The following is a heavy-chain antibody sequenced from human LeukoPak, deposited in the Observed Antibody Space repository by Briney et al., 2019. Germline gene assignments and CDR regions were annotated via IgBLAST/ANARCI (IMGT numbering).Heavy chain of an antibody. CDR3: AGDGRGYSSGWWRY. CDR1: GGSISSSSYY. CDR2: IYYNGHT. J-gene: IGHJ4*02. D-gene: IGHD6-19*01. V-gene: IGHV4-39*07. Sequence: SETLSLTCTVSGGSISSSSYYWGWIRQPPGKGLEWIGSIYYNGHTYSNPSLESRVTMSVDTSNNQFSLKLSSVTAADTAVYYCAGDGRGYSSGWWRYWGQGTLVTVSS.